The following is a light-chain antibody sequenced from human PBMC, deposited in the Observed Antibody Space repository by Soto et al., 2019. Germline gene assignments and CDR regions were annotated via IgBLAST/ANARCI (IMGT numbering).Light chain of an antibody. CDR3: QSYDTTLLV. V-gene: IGLV6-57*01. CDR2: EDD. J-gene: IGLJ2*01. Sequence: NFMLTQPHSVSESPGKTVTISCTRSSGSIASSYVQWYQLRPGSFPTTVIYEDDQRTAGVPDRFSGSVDTSSNSASLTISGLETEDEAAYFCQSYDTTLLVFGGGTKVTVL. CDR1: SGSIASSY.